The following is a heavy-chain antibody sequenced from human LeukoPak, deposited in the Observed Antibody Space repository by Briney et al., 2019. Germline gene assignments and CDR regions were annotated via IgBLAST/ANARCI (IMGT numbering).Heavy chain of an antibody. CDR3: ARGPNYYDSSGYPIQH. Sequence: PPETLSLTCAVYGGSFSGYYWSWIRQPPGKGLEWIGEINHSGSTNYNPSLKSRVTISVDTSKNQFSLKLSSVTAADTAVYYCARGPNYYDSSGYPIQHWGQGTLVTVSS. J-gene: IGHJ1*01. CDR2: INHSGST. V-gene: IGHV4-34*01. D-gene: IGHD3-22*01. CDR1: GGSFSGYY.